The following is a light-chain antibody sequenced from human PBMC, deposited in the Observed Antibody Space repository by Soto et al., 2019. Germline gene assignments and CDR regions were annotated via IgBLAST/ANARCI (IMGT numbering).Light chain of an antibody. CDR2: GAS. J-gene: IGKJ1*01. V-gene: IGKV3-20*01. CDR1: QGVSGSY. CDR3: QHYRSSPRT. Sequence: EIVLTQSPGTLSLSPGERATLSCRASQGVSGSYLAWYQQKPGQAPRLLIYGASSRATGIPTRFSGSESGTDFTLTISRLEPEDFAVYYCQHYRSSPRTFGQGTKVEIK.